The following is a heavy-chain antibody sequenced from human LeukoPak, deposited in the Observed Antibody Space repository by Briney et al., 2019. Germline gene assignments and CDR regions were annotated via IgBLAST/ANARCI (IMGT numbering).Heavy chain of an antibody. CDR1: GYTFTGYY. J-gene: IGHJ4*02. CDR3: ARAGGYCGRISCPYYFDY. Sequence: GASVKVSCKASGYTFTGYYMHWVRQAPGQGLEWMGIINPSGGSTSYAQKFQGRVTMTRNTSISTAYMELSSLRSEDTAVYYCARAGGYCGRISCPYYFDYWGQGSLVAVSS. CDR2: INPSGGST. V-gene: IGHV1-46*01. D-gene: IGHD2-15*01.